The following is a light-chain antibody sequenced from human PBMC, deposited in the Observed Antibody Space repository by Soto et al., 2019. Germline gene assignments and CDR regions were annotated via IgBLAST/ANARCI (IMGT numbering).Light chain of an antibody. CDR1: QSVLLTSNNKKY. Sequence: DIVMTQSPDSLAVSLGERATSNCKSSQSVLLTSNNKKYLAWYQQKPGQPPKVLISWASTRESGVPDRFSGSGSGTDFTLTITSLQAEDVAVYYCQQYYTTLTFVGVTKVESK. J-gene: IGKJ4*01. CDR2: WAS. CDR3: QQYYTTLT. V-gene: IGKV4-1*01.